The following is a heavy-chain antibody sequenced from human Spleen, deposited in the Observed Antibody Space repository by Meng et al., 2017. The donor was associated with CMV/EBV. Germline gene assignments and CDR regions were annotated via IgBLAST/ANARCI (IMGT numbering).Heavy chain of an antibody. CDR3: ARLLEWLLSAFDP. CDR1: GFTVSTYD. D-gene: IGHD3-3*01. Sequence: GESLKISCAASGFTVSTYDMSWVRQAPGKGLEWVATITSGGTTHYADSVRGRCTISRDNSNNTLYLQMNSLRAEDTAVYFCARLLEWLLSAFDPWGQGAPVTVSS. J-gene: IGHJ5*02. V-gene: IGHV3-23*01. CDR2: ITSGGTT.